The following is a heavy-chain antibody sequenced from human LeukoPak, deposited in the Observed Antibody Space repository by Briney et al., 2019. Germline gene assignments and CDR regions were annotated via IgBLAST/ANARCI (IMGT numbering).Heavy chain of an antibody. CDR3: AKTRGYSGYGLDY. J-gene: IGHJ4*02. Sequence: GGSLRLSCAASGFTFDDYAMHWVRQAPGKGLEWVSLISWDGGSTYYADSVKGRFTISRDNSKNSLYLQMNSLRAEDTALYYCAKTRGYSGYGLDYWGQGTLVTVSS. CDR2: ISWDGGST. D-gene: IGHD5-12*01. V-gene: IGHV3-43D*03. CDR1: GFTFDDYA.